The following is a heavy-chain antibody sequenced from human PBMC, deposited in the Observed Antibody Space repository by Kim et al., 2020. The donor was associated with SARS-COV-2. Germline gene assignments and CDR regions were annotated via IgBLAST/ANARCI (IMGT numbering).Heavy chain of an antibody. Sequence: SGNTGYAQKFQGRVTMTRDTSISTAYMELSSLTSDDTAVYYCARKGASDYWGQGTLVTVSS. D-gene: IGHD3-16*01. CDR3: ARKGASDY. CDR2: SGNT. J-gene: IGHJ4*02. V-gene: IGHV1-8*01.